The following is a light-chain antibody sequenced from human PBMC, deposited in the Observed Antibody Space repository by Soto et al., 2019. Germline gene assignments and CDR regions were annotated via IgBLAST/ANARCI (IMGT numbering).Light chain of an antibody. J-gene: IGLJ2*01. CDR3: NSYTWSTTRNVV. CDR1: SSDVGGYNY. Sequence: QSALAQPASVSGSPGQSITISCTGTSSDVGGYNYVSWYQQHPGKAPKLMIYDVSNRPSGVSNRFSGSKSGNTASLTISGLQAEDEDDYDYNSYTWSTTRNVVFAGGTKLTVL. CDR2: DVS. V-gene: IGLV2-14*03.